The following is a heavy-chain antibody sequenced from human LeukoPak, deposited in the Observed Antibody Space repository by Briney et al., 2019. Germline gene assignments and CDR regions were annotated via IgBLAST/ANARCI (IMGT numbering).Heavy chain of an antibody. CDR2: INHSGST. CDR3: ARHWYSSSWYRAYYYYMDV. J-gene: IGHJ6*03. CDR1: GGSFSGYY. Sequence: SETLSLTCAVYGGSFSGYYWSWIRQPAGKGLEWIGEINHSGSTNYNPSLKSRVTISVDTSKNQFSLKLSSVTAADTAVYYCARHWYSSSWYRAYYYYMDVWGKGTTVTISS. D-gene: IGHD6-13*01. V-gene: IGHV4-34*01.